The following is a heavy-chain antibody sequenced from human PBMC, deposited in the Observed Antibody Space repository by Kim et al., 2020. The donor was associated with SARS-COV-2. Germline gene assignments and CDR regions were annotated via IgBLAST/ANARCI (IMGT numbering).Heavy chain of an antibody. CDR2: ISWNSGNI. D-gene: IGHD5-12*01. J-gene: IGHJ5*02. CDR1: GFTFDDYA. CDR3: AKDNSAYDFKWFDP. V-gene: IGHV3-9*01. Sequence: GGSLRLSCAASGFTFDDYAMHWVRQAPGKGLEWVSGISWNSGNIGYADSVKGRFTISRHNAKNSLYLQMNSLRAEDTALYYCAKDNSAYDFKWFDPWGQG.